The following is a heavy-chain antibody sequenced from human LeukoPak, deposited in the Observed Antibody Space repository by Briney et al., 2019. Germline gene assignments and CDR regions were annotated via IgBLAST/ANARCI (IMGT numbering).Heavy chain of an antibody. J-gene: IGHJ4*02. CDR3: VRGRHDLYGEPWDY. V-gene: IGHV3-74*01. Sequence: GGSLRLSCAASGFTLTFYWMHWVRQAPGKGLMWVSRINGDGRIRDYADSVKGRFTISRDNAENKVYLHMNKLRADDTAFYYCVRGRHDLYGEPWDYWGQGALVTVSS. D-gene: IGHD4-17*01. CDR1: GFTLTFYW. CDR2: INGDGRIR.